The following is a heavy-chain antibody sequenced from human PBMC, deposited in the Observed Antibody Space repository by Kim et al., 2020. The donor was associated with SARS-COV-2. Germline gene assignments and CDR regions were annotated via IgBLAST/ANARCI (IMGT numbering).Heavy chain of an antibody. CDR2: IDNGGRLT. Sequence: GGSLRLSCAASGFTFSSYTMSWVRQSPGKGLEWVSLIDNGGRLTYYADSMKGRFTISRDNSRNTLYLQMNSLRAEDTAVYYCAKRDLVGTTDRPFLIDY. V-gene: IGHV3-23*03. J-gene: IGHJ4*01. CDR3: AKRDLVGTTDRPFLIDY. D-gene: IGHD1-26*01. CDR1: GFTFSSYT.